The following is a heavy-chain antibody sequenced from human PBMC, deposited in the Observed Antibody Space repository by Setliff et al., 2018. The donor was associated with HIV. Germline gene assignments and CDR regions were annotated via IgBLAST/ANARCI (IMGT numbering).Heavy chain of an antibody. J-gene: IGHJ4*02. CDR2: IYTSGSS. CDR3: ARSSGGSAWFGVYYFDY. D-gene: IGHD3-10*01. Sequence: KPSETLSLTCTVSGGSISSDSYYWSWIRQPAGKGLEWIGRIYTSGSSNYNPSLKSRVTISVDTSKNQFSLKLSSVTAADTAVYYCARSSGGSAWFGVYYFDYWGRGTPVTVSS. V-gene: IGHV4-61*02. CDR1: GGSISSDSYY.